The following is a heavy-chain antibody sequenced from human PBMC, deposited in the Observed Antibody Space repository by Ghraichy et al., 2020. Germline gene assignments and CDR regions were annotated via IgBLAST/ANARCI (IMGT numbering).Heavy chain of an antibody. CDR1: GFTFSSYW. J-gene: IGHJ4*02. CDR3: ASLGHEGYYGSGSGSGY. D-gene: IGHD3-10*01. CDR2: IKQDGSAK. Sequence: GGSLRLSCAASGFTFSSYWMSWVRQAPGRGLEWVANIKQDGSAKYYVDSVKGRFTISRDNAKNSLYLQVNSLRAEDTAVYYCASLGHEGYYGSGSGSGYWGQGTLVTVSS. V-gene: IGHV3-7*01.